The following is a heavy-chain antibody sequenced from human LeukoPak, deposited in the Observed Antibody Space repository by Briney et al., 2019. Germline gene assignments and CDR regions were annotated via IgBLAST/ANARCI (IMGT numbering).Heavy chain of an antibody. J-gene: IGHJ4*02. CDR2: ISSSGSTI. CDR1: GFTFSSYE. CDR3: VREGGYSGYEAFDY. V-gene: IGHV3-48*03. Sequence: GGSLRLSCAASGFTFSSYEMNWVRQAPGKGLEWVSYISSSGSTIYYADSVKGRFTISRDNAKNSLYLQMNSLRAEDTAVYYCVREGGYSGYEAFDYWGQGTLVTVSS. D-gene: IGHD5-12*01.